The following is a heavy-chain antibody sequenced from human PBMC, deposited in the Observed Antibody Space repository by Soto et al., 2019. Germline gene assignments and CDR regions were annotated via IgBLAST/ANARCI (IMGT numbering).Heavy chain of an antibody. CDR1: GGTFSSYT. CDR2: IIPILGIA. D-gene: IGHD6-25*01. V-gene: IGHV1-69*02. Sequence: QVQLVQSGAEVKKPGSSVKVSCKASGGTFSSYTISWVRQAPGQGLEWMGRIIPILGIANYAQKFQGRVTINADKSTSTAYMELSSLRSEDTAVYYCARVGFERAYYFDYWGQGTLVTVSS. J-gene: IGHJ4*02. CDR3: ARVGFERAYYFDY.